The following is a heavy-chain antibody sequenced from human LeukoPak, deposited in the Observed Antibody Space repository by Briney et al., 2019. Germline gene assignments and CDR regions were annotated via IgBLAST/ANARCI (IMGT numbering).Heavy chain of an antibody. V-gene: IGHV3-30*04. D-gene: IGHD3-22*01. CDR1: GFTFSTYI. Sequence: GKSLRLSCAASGFTFSTYIMHWVRQSPGKGLEWVAVMSYTGNDISYADSVKGRFTISRDNSRNTLSLQINSLRAEDTAVYYCARGQIGWYFDLWGRGTLVTVSS. J-gene: IGHJ2*01. CDR3: ARGQIGWYFDL. CDR2: MSYTGNDI.